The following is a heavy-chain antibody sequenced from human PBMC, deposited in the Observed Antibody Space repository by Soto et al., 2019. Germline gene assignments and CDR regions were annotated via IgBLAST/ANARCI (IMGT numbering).Heavy chain of an antibody. V-gene: IGHV1-58*01. CDR3: AASSPRYYYDSSAV. J-gene: IGHJ6*01. Sequence: SVKVSCKASGCTVTSSAVQWVRQARGQRLEWIGWIVVGSGNTNYAQKFQERVTITRDMSTSKAYMELSSLRSEDTAVYYCAASSPRYYYDSSAVWGQGTTVTVSS. D-gene: IGHD3-22*01. CDR2: IVVGSGNT. CDR1: GCTVTSSA.